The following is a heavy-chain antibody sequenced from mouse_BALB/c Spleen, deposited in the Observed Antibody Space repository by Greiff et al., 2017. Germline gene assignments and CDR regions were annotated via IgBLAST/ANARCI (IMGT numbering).Heavy chain of an antibody. CDR3: ARVEWGRKYAMDY. J-gene: IGHJ4*01. CDR2: INPYNDGT. D-gene: IGHD1-1*01. CDR1: GYTFTSYD. V-gene: IGHV1-14*01. Sequence: VQLQQSGAELVKPGASVKLSCKASGYTFTSYDINWVRQRPEQGLEWIGYINPYNDGTKYNEKFKGKATLTSDKSSSTAYMELSSLTSEDSAVYYCARVEWGRKYAMDYWGQGTSVTVSS.